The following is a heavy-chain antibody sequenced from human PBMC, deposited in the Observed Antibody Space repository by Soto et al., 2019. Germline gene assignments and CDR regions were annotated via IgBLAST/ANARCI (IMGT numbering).Heavy chain of an antibody. D-gene: IGHD3-10*01. CDR3: ARGLKVRGVSYMDV. Sequence: SETLSLTCAVYGGSFSGYYWSWIRQPPGKGLEWIGEINHSGSTNYNPSLKSRVTISVDTSKNQFSLKLSSVTAADTAVYYCARGLKVRGVSYMDVWGKGTTVTVSS. CDR1: GGSFSGYY. J-gene: IGHJ6*03. V-gene: IGHV4-34*01. CDR2: INHSGST.